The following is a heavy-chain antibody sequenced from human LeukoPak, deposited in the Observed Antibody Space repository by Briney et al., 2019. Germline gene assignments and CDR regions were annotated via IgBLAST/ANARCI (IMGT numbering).Heavy chain of an antibody. D-gene: IGHD1-26*01. V-gene: IGHV3-53*01. Sequence: GGSLRLSCAASGFTVSSNYMSWVRQAPGKGLERDSVIYSGGTTYYADSVKGRFTISRDNSKNTLYLQMNSLRAEDTAVYYCARERSRWEGYYYGMDVWGKGTTVTVSS. CDR1: GFTVSSNY. J-gene: IGHJ6*04. CDR2: IYSGGTT. CDR3: ARERSRWEGYYYGMDV.